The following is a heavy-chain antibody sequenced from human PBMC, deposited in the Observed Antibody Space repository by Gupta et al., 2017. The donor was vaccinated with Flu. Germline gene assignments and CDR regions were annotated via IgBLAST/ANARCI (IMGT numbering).Heavy chain of an antibody. CDR1: GGTFSSYA. CDR2: IIPIFGTA. D-gene: IGHD2-15*01. Sequence: QVQLVQSGAEVKKPGSSVKVSCKASGGTFSSYAISWVRQAPGQGLEWMGGIIPIFGTANYAQKFQGRVTITADESTSTAYMELSSLRSEDTAVYYCASSTVVVVAATQRHLYYYYYGMDVWGQGTTVTVSS. V-gene: IGHV1-69*01. J-gene: IGHJ6*02. CDR3: ASSTVVVVAATQRHLYYYYYGMDV.